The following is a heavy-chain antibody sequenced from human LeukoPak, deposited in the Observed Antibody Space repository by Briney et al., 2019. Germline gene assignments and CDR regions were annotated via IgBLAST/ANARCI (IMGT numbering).Heavy chain of an antibody. CDR1: GGSFSGYY. CDR2: INHSGST. D-gene: IGHD6-19*01. V-gene: IGHV4-34*01. J-gene: IGHJ4*02. CDR3: ARHALGGWDETDY. Sequence: SETLSLTCAVYGGSFSGYYWSWIRQPPGKGLEWIGEINHSGSTNYNPSLKSRVTISVDTSKNQFSLKLSSVTAADTAVYYCARHALGGWDETDYWGQGTLVTVSS.